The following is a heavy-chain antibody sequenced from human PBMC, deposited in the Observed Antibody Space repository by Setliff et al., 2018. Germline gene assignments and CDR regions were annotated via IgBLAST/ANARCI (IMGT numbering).Heavy chain of an antibody. D-gene: IGHD5-12*01. CDR2: ISYTGRT. J-gene: IGHJ4*02. Sequence: SETLSLTCTVSGGSISSHYWSWIRQPPGKGLEWIGYISYTGRTNFTPSFKSRVTMSVDASKSQFSLKLSSVTAADTAVYYCAAVVATSLNYVDNWGQGTLVTVSS. CDR1: GGSISSHY. CDR3: AAVVATSLNYVDN. V-gene: IGHV4-59*11.